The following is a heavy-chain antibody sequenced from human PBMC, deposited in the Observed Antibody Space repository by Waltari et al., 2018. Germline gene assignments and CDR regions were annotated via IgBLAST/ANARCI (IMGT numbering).Heavy chain of an antibody. CDR1: GGTFNIYP. CDR3: ARELDRSFYYYMDV. J-gene: IGHJ6*03. CDR2: IGPNPRLT. V-gene: IGHV1-69*04. Sequence: QVQLVPSGTEGKQLGPSVRVSRKPSGGTFNIYPVTWVRQARGRGLEWWGGIGPNPRLTKYTQKYHDRHTTTADESTGTSYIELSRLRSEDTAVYYCARELDRSFYYYMDVWGKGTTVTVSS.